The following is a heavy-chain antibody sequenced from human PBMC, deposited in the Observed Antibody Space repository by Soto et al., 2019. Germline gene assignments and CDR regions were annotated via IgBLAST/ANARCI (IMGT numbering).Heavy chain of an antibody. CDR2: SYYSGST. D-gene: IGHD6-6*01. J-gene: IGHJ4*02. V-gene: IGHV4-39*01. Sequence: QLQLQESGPGLVKPSETLSLTCTVSGGSISSSSYYWGWIRQPPGKGLAWIGSSYYSGSTYYNPSLTSRGTLSVDTSKTQSSLKLRSVTAADTAVYYCASLYSSSSDPYYFDYWGQGTLVTVSS. CDR3: ASLYSSSSDPYYFDY. CDR1: GGSISSSSYY.